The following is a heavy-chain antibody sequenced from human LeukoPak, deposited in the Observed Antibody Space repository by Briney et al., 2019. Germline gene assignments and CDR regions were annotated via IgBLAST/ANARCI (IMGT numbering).Heavy chain of an antibody. J-gene: IGHJ6*02. D-gene: IGHD5-24*01. CDR1: GGSISSGGYY. Sequence: PSQTLSLTCTVSGGSISSGGYYWSWIRQHPGKGLEWIGYIYYSGSTYYNPSLKSRVTISVDTSKNQFSLKLSSVTAADTAVYYCARHGYSIGYYYYGMDVWGQGTTVTVSS. CDR2: IYYSGST. V-gene: IGHV4-31*03. CDR3: ARHGYSIGYYYYGMDV.